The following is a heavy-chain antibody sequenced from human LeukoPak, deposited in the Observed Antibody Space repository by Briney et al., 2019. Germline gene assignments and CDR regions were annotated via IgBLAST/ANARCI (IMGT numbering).Heavy chain of an antibody. CDR1: GGSISSYY. J-gene: IGHJ4*02. D-gene: IGHD3-9*01. CDR2: IYYSGST. Sequence: SETLSLTCTVSGGSISSYYWSWMRQPPGKGLEGIGYIYYSGSTNYNPSLKSRVTISVYKSKTQFSLKLNSVTAAATAVYYCARHAGGYYDILTRYYTQDYNFDYWGQGTLVTVSS. V-gene: IGHV4-59*08. CDR3: ARHAGGYYDILTRYYTQDYNFDY.